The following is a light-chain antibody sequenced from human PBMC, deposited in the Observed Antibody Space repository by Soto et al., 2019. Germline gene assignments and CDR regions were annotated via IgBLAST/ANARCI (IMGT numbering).Light chain of an antibody. CDR1: QSVSSN. J-gene: IGKJ5*01. Sequence: EIVMTQSPATLSVSPGERATLSCRASQSVSSNLAWYQQKPGQAPRLLIYGASTRATGIPARFSGSGSGTEFTLTISSLQSEDCAVYYCQQYNNWLITFGQGTQLEIK. V-gene: IGKV3-15*01. CDR2: GAS. CDR3: QQYNNWLIT.